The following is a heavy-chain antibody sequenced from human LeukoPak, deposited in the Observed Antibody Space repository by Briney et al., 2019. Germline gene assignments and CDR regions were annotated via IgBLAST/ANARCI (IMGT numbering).Heavy chain of an antibody. CDR3: ARRGTGTERSLDS. CDR1: GYRFSTYW. D-gene: IGHD1-1*01. CDR2: TYPGDSDI. J-gene: IGHJ4*02. V-gene: IGHV5-51*01. Sequence: GESLKISCQGSGYRFSTYWIAWVRQMPGKGLEWMGITYPGDSDINYSPSFEGQVTISADKSINTAYLQWNNLRLSDTAMYYCARRGTGTERSLDSWGQGTLVTVSS.